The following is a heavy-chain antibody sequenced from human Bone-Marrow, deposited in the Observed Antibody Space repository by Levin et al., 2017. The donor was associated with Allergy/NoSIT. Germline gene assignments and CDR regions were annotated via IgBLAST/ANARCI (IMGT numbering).Heavy chain of an antibody. Sequence: GESLKISCAASGFTFSSYSMNWVRQAPGKGLEWVSYISSSSSTIYYADSVKGRFTISRDNAKNSLYLQMNSLRAEDTAVYYCARGHWGFDPWGQGTLVTVSS. CDR1: GFTFSSYS. D-gene: IGHD3-16*01. CDR2: ISSSSSTI. J-gene: IGHJ5*02. CDR3: ARGHWGFDP. V-gene: IGHV3-48*01.